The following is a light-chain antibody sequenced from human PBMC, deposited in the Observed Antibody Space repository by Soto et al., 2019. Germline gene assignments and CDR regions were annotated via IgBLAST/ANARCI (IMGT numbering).Light chain of an antibody. CDR1: QSISID. V-gene: IGKV3-15*01. CDR2: GAS. Sequence: EIVMTQSPATLSVSPGERATLSCRASQSISIDLAWYQQKPGQAPRLFIYGASTRATGIPDRFSGSGSGTEFTLTISGLQSEDFAVYYCQQYNDWPRTFGQGTKVDIK. CDR3: QQYNDWPRT. J-gene: IGKJ1*01.